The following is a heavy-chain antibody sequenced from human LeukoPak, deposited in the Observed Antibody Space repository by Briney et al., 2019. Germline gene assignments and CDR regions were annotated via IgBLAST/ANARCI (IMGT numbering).Heavy chain of an antibody. V-gene: IGHV4-59*01. J-gene: IGHJ4*02. D-gene: IGHD2/OR15-2a*01. CDR3: ARINIPYYFDY. CDR2: IYFSGST. CDR1: GGSINSYY. Sequence: IPSETLSLTCTVSGGSINSYYWSWVRQPPGKELEWLGYIYFSGSTDYNPSLKSRVSMSIDTSKNQFSLKLSSVTAADTAVYYYARINIPYYFDYWGQGTPVTVSS.